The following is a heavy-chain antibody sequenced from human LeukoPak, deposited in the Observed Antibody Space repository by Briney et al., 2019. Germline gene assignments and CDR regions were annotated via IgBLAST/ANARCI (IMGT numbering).Heavy chain of an antibody. V-gene: IGHV4-34*01. J-gene: IGHJ4*02. D-gene: IGHD6-13*01. Sequence: SETLSLTCAVYGGSFSGYYWSWIRQPPGKGLEWIGEINHSGSTNYNPSLKSRVTISVDTSKNQFSPKLSSVTAADTAVYYCASGRGSSWYGGSKCWGQGTLVTVSS. CDR1: GGSFSGYY. CDR2: INHSGST. CDR3: ASGRGSSWYGGSKC.